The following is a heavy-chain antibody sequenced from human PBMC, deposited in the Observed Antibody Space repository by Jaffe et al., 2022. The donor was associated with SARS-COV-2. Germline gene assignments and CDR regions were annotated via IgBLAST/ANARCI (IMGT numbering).Heavy chain of an antibody. J-gene: IGHJ3*02. CDR2: IYYSGST. V-gene: IGHV4-59*01. Sequence: QVQLQESGPGLVKPSETLSLTCTVSGGSISSYYWSWIRQPPGKGLEWIGYIYYSGSTNYNPSLKSRVTISVDTSKNQFSLKLSSVTAADTAVYYCARAHYYDSSGYWEVDAFDIWGQGTMVTVSS. CDR3: ARAHYYDSSGYWEVDAFDI. D-gene: IGHD3-22*01. CDR1: GGSISSYY.